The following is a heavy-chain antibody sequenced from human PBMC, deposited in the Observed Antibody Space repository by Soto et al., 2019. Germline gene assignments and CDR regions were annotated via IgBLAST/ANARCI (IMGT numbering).Heavy chain of an antibody. CDR2: FIPIFGTA. J-gene: IGHJ6*02. CDR3: ARSVLRFLEWRYYYGMDV. D-gene: IGHD3-3*01. CDR1: GGTFSSYA. Sequence: QVQLVQSGAEVKKPGSSVKVSCKASGGTFSSYAISWVRQAPGQGLEWMGGFIPIFGTANYAQKFQGRVTITADESTSTAFMELSSLRSEDTAVYYCARSVLRFLEWRYYYGMDVWGQGTTVTVSS. V-gene: IGHV1-69*12.